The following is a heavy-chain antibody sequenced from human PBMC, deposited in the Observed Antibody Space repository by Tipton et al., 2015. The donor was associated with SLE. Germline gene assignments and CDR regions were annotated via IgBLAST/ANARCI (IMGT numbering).Heavy chain of an antibody. CDR2: MNPNSGNT. V-gene: IGHV1-8*02. Sequence: QLVRSGPEVKKPGSSVKVSCKASGGTFSSHTISWVRQAPGQGLEWMGWMNPNSGNTGYAQKFQGRVTMTRNISISTAYMELSSLRSEDTAVYYCAGQLVPYYYGMDVWGQGTTVTVAS. CDR3: AGQLVPYYYGMDV. J-gene: IGHJ6*02. CDR1: GGTFSSHT. D-gene: IGHD6-6*01.